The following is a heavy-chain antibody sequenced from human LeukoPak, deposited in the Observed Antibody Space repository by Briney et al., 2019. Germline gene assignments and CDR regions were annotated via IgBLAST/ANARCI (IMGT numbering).Heavy chain of an antibody. CDR2: ISHDGVDK. CDR1: GFTFDTYG. J-gene: IGHJ3*02. V-gene: IGHV3-30*03. D-gene: IGHD3-3*01. CDR3: ARDHHLEWQFSDAFDI. Sequence: GGSLRLSCAASGFTFDTYGMHWVRQAPGKGLEWVAVISHDGVDKYYADSVKGRFTISRDNSKNTVSLQVNSLRAEDTAVYYCARDHHLEWQFSDAFDIWGQGTMVTVSS.